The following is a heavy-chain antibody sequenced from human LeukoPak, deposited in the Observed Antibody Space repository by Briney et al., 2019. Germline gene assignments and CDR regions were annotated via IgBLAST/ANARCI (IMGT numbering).Heavy chain of an antibody. CDR3: EKDRRGYSAYGAFEF. Sequence: PGGSLRLSCAASGCSFSGYSMSWVRQAPGKGLEWVSASSGSGSSTFYADSVKGRFSISKDHSKDTLFLHMHSLRAEATAIYYCEKDRRGYSAYGAFEFWGQGTLVTVSS. CDR1: GCSFSGYS. V-gene: IGHV3-23*01. J-gene: IGHJ4*02. D-gene: IGHD5-12*01. CDR2: SSGSGSST.